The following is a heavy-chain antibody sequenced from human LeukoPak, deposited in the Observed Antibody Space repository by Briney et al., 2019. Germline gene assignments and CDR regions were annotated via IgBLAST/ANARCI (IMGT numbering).Heavy chain of an antibody. J-gene: IGHJ3*02. D-gene: IGHD2-15*01. CDR3: ARDKGHIVVVVAAIDAFDI. CDR1: GFTFSSYS. V-gene: IGHV3-21*01. CDR2: ISSSSSYI. Sequence: GGSLRLSCAASGFTFSSYSVNWVRQAPGRGLEWVSSISSSSSYIYYADSVKGRFTISRDNAKNSLYLQMNSLRAEDTAVYYCARDKGHIVVVVAAIDAFDIWGQGTMVTVSS.